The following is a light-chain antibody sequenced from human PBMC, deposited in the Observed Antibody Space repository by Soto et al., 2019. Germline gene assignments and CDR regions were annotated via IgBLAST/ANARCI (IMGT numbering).Light chain of an antibody. V-gene: IGKV1-39*01. CDR1: DNIGSN. J-gene: IGKJ4*01. CDR3: QQSYKILT. CDR2: AAS. Sequence: DIQLTQSPASLSASVGDRVTITCRASDNIGSNLNWYQHQPGTAPKLLIYAASRLQGGVPSRFSGSGYGTQFTLTSSGLQTEDVSTYYCQQSYKILTFGGGTWVDI.